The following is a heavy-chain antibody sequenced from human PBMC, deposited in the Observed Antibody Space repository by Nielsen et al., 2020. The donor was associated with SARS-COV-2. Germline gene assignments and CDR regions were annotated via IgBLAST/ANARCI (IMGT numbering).Heavy chain of an antibody. V-gene: IGHV3-30*04. Sequence: GESLKISCAASGFTFSSYAMHWVRQAPGKGLEWVAVISYDGSNKYYADSVKGRFTISRDNSKNTLYLQMNSLRAEDTAVYYCATESSDYWGQGTLVTVSS. D-gene: IGHD2-2*01. CDR1: GFTFSSYA. CDR2: ISYDGSNK. J-gene: IGHJ4*02. CDR3: ATESSDY.